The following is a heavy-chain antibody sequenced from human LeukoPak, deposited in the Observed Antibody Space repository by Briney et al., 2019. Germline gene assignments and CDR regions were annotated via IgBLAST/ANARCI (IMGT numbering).Heavy chain of an antibody. Sequence: SVKVSCKASGYTFTSYAISWVRQAPGQGLEWMGGIIPIFGTANYAQKFQGRVTITADESTSTAYMELSSLRSEDTAVYYCARVIVHSYGLSYFDYWGQGTLVTVSS. V-gene: IGHV1-69*13. CDR3: ARVIVHSYGLSYFDY. CDR1: GYTFTSYA. D-gene: IGHD5-18*01. CDR2: IIPIFGTA. J-gene: IGHJ4*02.